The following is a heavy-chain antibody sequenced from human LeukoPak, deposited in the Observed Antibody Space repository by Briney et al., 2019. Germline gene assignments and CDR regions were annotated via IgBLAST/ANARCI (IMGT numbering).Heavy chain of an antibody. V-gene: IGHV1-8*01. CDR3: ARGGDIHLWINYYYYMDV. J-gene: IGHJ6*03. CDR1: GYTFTSYD. Sequence: GASVKVSCKASGYTFTSYDINWVRQATGQGLEWMGWMNPNSGNTGYAQKFQGRVTLTRDMSTSTVYTELSSLRSEDTAVYYCARGGDIHLWINYYYYMDVWGKGTTVTVSS. CDR2: MNPNSGNT. D-gene: IGHD5-18*01.